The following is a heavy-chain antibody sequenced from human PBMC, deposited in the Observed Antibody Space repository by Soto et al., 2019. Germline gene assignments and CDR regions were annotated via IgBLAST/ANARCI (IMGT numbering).Heavy chain of an antibody. D-gene: IGHD6-13*01. Sequence: QVQLVQSGAEVKKPGSSVKVSCKASGGTFSSYAISWVRQAPGQGLEWMGGIIPIFGTANYAQKFQGRVTITADESTSTAYMELSSLRSEDTAVYYCARPKRSIAAAEENCFDYWGQGTLVTVSS. CDR1: GGTFSSYA. V-gene: IGHV1-69*01. J-gene: IGHJ4*02. CDR3: ARPKRSIAAAEENCFDY. CDR2: IIPIFGTA.